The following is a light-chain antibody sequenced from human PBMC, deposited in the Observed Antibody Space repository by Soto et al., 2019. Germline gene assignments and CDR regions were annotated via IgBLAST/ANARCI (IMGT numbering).Light chain of an antibody. CDR3: QQSYSSPWT. V-gene: IGKV1-39*01. Sequence: DIQMTQSPSSLSASVGDRVTITCRASQSITTYLNWYRQKPGKAPKLLIYAASSLQSGVPSRFSGDGSGPNFTLTIASLQPEDLGTYYCQQSYSSPWTFGQGTRVAIK. CDR2: AAS. CDR1: QSITTY. J-gene: IGKJ1*01.